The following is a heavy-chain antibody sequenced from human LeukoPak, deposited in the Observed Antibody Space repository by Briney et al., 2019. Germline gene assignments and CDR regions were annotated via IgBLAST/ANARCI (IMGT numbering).Heavy chain of an antibody. CDR2: ISSSSEYI. J-gene: IGHJ5*02. CDR3: ARDLGQYYDTSDNWFDP. Sequence: GGSLRLSCAASGFTFSTYSMNWVRQAPGKGLEWVSFISSSSEYIYYADSVKGRFIISRDNAKNSLYLQVNSLRAEDTAVYYCARDLGQYYDTSDNWFDPWGQGTLVTVSS. D-gene: IGHD3-22*01. CDR1: GFTFSTYS. V-gene: IGHV3-21*01.